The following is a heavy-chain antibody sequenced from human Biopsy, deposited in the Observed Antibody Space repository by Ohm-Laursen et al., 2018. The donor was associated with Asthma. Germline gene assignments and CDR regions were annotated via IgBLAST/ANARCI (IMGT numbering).Heavy chain of an antibody. CDR1: GFSFSNFA. CDR2: ISKDASTQ. D-gene: IGHD1-1*01. CDR3: VRDGTDDAFDI. Sequence: LRLSCTAFGFSFSNFAIHWVRQAPGKGLEWVGVISKDASTQDYADSVKGRFTMARDNSKNTLNLQMNSLREEDTAVYYCVRDGTDDAFDIWGQGTVVSVSS. V-gene: IGHV3-30*01. J-gene: IGHJ3*02.